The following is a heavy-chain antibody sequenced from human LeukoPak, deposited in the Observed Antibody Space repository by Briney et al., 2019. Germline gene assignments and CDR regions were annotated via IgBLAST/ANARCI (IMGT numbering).Heavy chain of an antibody. V-gene: IGHV4-4*07. CDR3: ATSLYGDYEADF. CDR1: GGSISSYY. Sequence: SETLSLTCTVSGGSISSYYWSWIRQPAGKGLEWIGRIYTSGSTNYNPSLKSRVSISDGTSENQVSLWLTSVTAADTAVYYCATSLYGDYEADFWGPGILVTVSS. CDR2: IYTSGST. D-gene: IGHD4-17*01. J-gene: IGHJ4*02.